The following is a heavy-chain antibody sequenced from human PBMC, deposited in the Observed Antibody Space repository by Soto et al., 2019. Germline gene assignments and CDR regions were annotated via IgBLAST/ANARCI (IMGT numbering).Heavy chain of an antibody. D-gene: IGHD3-10*01. Sequence: ASVRVSCKASGYTFTGYYMHWVRQAPGQGLEWMGWINPNSGGTNYAQKVQGWVTMTRDTSISTAYMELSRLRSDDTAVYYCARDLVFFFGRVRPYYYGMEVWGQGTTVTVSS. J-gene: IGHJ6*01. V-gene: IGHV1-2*04. CDR3: ARDLVFFFGRVRPYYYGMEV. CDR1: GYTFTGYY. CDR2: INPNSGGT.